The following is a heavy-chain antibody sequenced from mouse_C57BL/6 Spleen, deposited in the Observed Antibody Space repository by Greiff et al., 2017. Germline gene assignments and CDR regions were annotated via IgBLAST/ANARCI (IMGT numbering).Heavy chain of an antibody. J-gene: IGHJ2*01. Sequence: VKVVESGAELVKPGASVKISCKASGYAFSSYWMNWVKQRPGKGLEWIGQIYPGDGDTNYNGKFKGKATLTADKSSSTAYMQLSSLTSEDSAVYFCARADGSFYFDYWGQGTTLTVSS. CDR3: ARADGSFYFDY. V-gene: IGHV1-80*01. D-gene: IGHD1-1*01. CDR1: GYAFSSYW. CDR2: IYPGDGDT.